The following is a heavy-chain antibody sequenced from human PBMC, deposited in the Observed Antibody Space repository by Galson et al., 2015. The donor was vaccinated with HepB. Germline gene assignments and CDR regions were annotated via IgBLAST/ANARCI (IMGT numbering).Heavy chain of an antibody. Sequence: TLSLTCTVSGGSISSGGYYWSWVRQHPGKGLEWIGYIYYSGSTYYNPSLKSRVTISVDTSKNQFSLKLSSVTAADTAVYYCARGLGYCSSTSCYDEGFDYWGQGTLVTVSS. CDR2: IYYSGST. CDR3: ARGLGYCSSTSCYDEGFDY. CDR1: GGSISSGGYY. V-gene: IGHV4-31*03. J-gene: IGHJ4*02. D-gene: IGHD2-2*01.